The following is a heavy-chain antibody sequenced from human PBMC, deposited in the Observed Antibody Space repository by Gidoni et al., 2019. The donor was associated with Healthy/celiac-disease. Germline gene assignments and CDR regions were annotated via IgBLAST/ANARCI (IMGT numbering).Heavy chain of an antibody. D-gene: IGHD5-18*01. Sequence: QVQLQESGPGLVKPSQTLSLTCTVSGGSISSGSYYWSWIRQPAGKGLEWIGRIYTSGSTNYNPSLKSRVTISVDTSKNQFSLKLSSVTAADTAVYYCARAGYSYGYHWFDPWGQGTLVTVSS. V-gene: IGHV4-61*02. CDR3: ARAGYSYGYHWFDP. CDR1: GGSISSGSYY. CDR2: IYTSGST. J-gene: IGHJ5*02.